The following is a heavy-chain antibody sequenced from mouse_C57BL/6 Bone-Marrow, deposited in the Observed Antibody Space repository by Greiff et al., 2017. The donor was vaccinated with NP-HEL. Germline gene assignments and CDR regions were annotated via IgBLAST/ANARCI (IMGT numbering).Heavy chain of an antibody. CDR2: IYPRSGNT. V-gene: IGHV1-81*01. CDR3: AREGDYDPSYYAMDY. D-gene: IGHD2-4*01. CDR1: GYTFTSYG. Sequence: VQLQQSGAELARPGASVKLSCKASGYTFTSYGISWVKQRTGQGLEWIGEIYPRSGNTYYNEKFKGKATLTADKSSSTAYMELRSLTSEDSAVYFCAREGDYDPSYYAMDYWGQGTSVTVSS. J-gene: IGHJ4*01.